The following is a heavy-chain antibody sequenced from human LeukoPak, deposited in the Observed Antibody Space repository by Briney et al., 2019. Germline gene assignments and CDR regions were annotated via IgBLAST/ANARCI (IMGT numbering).Heavy chain of an antibody. J-gene: IGHJ3*02. D-gene: IGHD4-17*01. Sequence: SQTLSLTCTVSGGSISSGSYYWSWIRQPAGKGLEWIGRIYTSGSTNYNPSLKSRVTISVDTSKNQFSLKLSSVTAADTAVYYCARGTSLREGRYAFDIWGQGTMVTVSS. CDR3: ARGTSLREGRYAFDI. V-gene: IGHV4-61*02. CDR2: IYTSGST. CDR1: GGSISSGSYY.